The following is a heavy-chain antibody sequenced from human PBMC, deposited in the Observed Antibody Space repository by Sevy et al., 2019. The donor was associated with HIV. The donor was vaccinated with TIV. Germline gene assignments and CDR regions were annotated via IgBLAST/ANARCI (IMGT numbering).Heavy chain of an antibody. CDR1: GFTFSSYG. J-gene: IGHJ6*02. D-gene: IGHD5-18*01. V-gene: IGHV3-33*01. Sequence: GGSLRLSCAASGFTFSSYGMHWVRRAPGKGLEWVALTWYDGSTKFYADSVKGRFTISIDNSNNILSLQINSLRADDRAGYYCARVRSIYVDTTHYYAMDVWGQGTTVTVSS. CDR2: TWYDGSTK. CDR3: ARVRSIYVDTTHYYAMDV.